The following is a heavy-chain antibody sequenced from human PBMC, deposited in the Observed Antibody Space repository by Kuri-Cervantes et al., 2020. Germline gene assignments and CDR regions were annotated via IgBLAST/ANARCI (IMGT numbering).Heavy chain of an antibody. CDR1: GFTFSDYY. J-gene: IGHJ4*02. CDR3: ARGRPGYSSGWYYFDY. Sequence: SCAASGFTFSDYYMSWIRQAPGKGLEWVSYISSSGSTIYYADSVKGRFTISRDNAKNSLYLQMNSLRAEDTAVYYCARGRPGYSSGWYYFDYWGQGTLVTVSS. D-gene: IGHD6-19*01. CDR2: ISSSGSTI. V-gene: IGHV3-11*01.